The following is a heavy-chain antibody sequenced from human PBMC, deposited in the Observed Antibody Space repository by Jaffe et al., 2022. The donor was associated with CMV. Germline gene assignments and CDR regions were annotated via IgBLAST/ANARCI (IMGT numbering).Heavy chain of an antibody. D-gene: IGHD6-19*01. J-gene: IGHJ4*02. CDR1: GDSIGSAYYY. Sequence: QLQLQESGPGLVKPSETLSLTCTVSGDSIGSAYYYWGWVRQPPGKGLEWLGTIYYSGRTYYSPSLRSRLTISADKSKNQFSLRLSSVTAADTAVYYCARRGGETIAVAGSYFDFWGPGILVTVSS. V-gene: IGHV4-39*01. CDR3: ARRGGETIAVAGSYFDF. CDR2: IYYSGRT.